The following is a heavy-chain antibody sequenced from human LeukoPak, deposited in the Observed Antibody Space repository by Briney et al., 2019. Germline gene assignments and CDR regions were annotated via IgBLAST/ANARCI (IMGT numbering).Heavy chain of an antibody. D-gene: IGHD2-15*01. CDR3: ARDRVPYCSGGSCYFDY. V-gene: IGHV1-46*01. J-gene: IGHJ4*02. CDR2: ISPSGGST. Sequence: GASVKVSCKAFGYTFTGYWMHWVRQAPGQGPEWMGVISPSGGSTIYAQKFKGRVTLTRDMSTSTAYMELSSLRSEDTAVYYCARDRVPYCSGGSCYFDYWGQGTLVTVSS. CDR1: GYTFTGYW.